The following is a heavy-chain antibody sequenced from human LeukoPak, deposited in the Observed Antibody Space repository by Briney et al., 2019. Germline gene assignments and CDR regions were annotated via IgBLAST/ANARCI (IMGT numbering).Heavy chain of an antibody. CDR2: IYPNNGAT. CDR3: ARDGPAQMVDFDY. Sequence: ASVKVSCKASGYTFSGTGQYLYWLRQAPGQGLGCMGWIYPNNGATAYAQQFQGRVAMTRDTSINTAYMELSRLRPDDAAVYYCARDGPAQMVDFDYWGQGALVTVSS. CDR1: GYTFSGTGQY. D-gene: IGHD3-10*01. V-gene: IGHV1-2*02. J-gene: IGHJ4*02.